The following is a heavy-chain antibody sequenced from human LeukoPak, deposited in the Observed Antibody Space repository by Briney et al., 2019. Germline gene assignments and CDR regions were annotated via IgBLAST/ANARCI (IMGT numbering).Heavy chain of an antibody. Sequence: GGSLSLSCAASGFTFSSYYMHWVRQAPGKGLGWVGFISYDGSNKYYADSVKGRFTISRDNSKNTLYLQMNSLRAEDTAVYYCAKHPSPQQVGTYDFDYWGQGTLVTVSS. D-gene: IGHD6-13*01. CDR3: AKHPSPQQVGTYDFDY. J-gene: IGHJ4*02. V-gene: IGHV3-30*18. CDR1: GFTFSSYY. CDR2: ISYDGSNK.